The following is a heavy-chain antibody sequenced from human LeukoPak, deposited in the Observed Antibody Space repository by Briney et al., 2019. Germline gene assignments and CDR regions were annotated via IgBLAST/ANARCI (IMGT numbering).Heavy chain of an antibody. D-gene: IGHD6-19*01. CDR1: GFTFSSYA. CDR3: AKTPHGYSSGWNYFDY. Sequence: GGSLRLSCAASGFTFSSYAINWVRQASGTGLEWVSVISGSGDSTFYADSVKGRFTISRDNSKNTLYLQMNSLRAEDTAVYYCAKTPHGYSSGWNYFDYWSQGTLVTVSS. CDR2: ISGSGDST. J-gene: IGHJ4*02. V-gene: IGHV3-23*01.